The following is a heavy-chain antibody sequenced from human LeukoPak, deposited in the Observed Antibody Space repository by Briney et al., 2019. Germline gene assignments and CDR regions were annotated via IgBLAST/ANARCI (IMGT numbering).Heavy chain of an antibody. CDR3: ARWVTADRGKKDAFDV. CDR2: IYPGDYST. CDR1: GYSFMTYW. V-gene: IGHV5-51*01. D-gene: IGHD2-21*02. J-gene: IGHJ3*01. Sequence: GEPLKISCKASGYSFMTYWIGWVRQMPGKGREWMGIIYPGDYSTRYGPSFQGQVTVSADKSITTAYLEWSSLEASDTAMYYCARWVTADRGKKDAFDVWGQGTMVTVSS.